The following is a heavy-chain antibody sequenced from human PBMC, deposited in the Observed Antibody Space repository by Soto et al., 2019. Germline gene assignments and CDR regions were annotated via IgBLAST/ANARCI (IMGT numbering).Heavy chain of an antibody. CDR1: GFTFSSYA. Sequence: GGSLRLSCAASGFTFSSYAMSWVRQAPGKGLEWVSAISGSGGSTYYADSVKGRFTISRDNSKNTLYLQMNSLRAEDTAVYYCAKDQGGDYFAPGVRGFDYWGQGTLVTVSS. J-gene: IGHJ4*02. D-gene: IGHD4-17*01. CDR3: AKDQGGDYFAPGVRGFDY. CDR2: ISGSGGST. V-gene: IGHV3-23*01.